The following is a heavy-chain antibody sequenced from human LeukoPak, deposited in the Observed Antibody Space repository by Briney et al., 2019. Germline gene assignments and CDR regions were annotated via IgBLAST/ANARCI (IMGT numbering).Heavy chain of an antibody. D-gene: IGHD5-18*01. J-gene: IGHJ4*02. CDR2: SRSKAYGGTA. CDR1: GFNFANYG. V-gene: IGHV3-49*03. CDR3: VSDGRGYSDEYFDP. Sequence: PGGSLRLACTTFGFNFANYGMSWFRQAPGKGLEWLSFSRSKAYGGTADYATSVKGRFTISRDDSRRVDYLQMNSLKTEDTAVYYCVSDGRGYSDEYFDPWGQGTLVTVSP.